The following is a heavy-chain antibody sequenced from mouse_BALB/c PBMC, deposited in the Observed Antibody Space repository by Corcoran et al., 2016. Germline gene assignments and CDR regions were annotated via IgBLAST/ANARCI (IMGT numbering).Heavy chain of an antibody. D-gene: IGHD6-1*01. CDR3: ASLKTRQQLLFDY. CDR2: ISSSGSTK. Sequence: EVQLVESGGGLAQPGGSLRLSCAASGFTFSSYEMNWVRQAPGTGLEWVSYISSSGSTKYYADSVKGRFTISRDNAKNSLYLQMDSLRAEDTAVYYWASLKTRQQLLFDYWGQGTVVTVSS. V-gene: IGHV5-17*01. CDR1: GFTFSSYE. J-gene: IGHJ4*01.